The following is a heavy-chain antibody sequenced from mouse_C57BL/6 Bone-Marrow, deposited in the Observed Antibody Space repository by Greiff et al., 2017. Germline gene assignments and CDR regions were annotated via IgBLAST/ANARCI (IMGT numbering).Heavy chain of an antibody. CDR2: IDPNSGGT. J-gene: IGHJ1*03. V-gene: IGHV1-72*01. D-gene: IGHD2-4*01. CDR1: GYTFTSYW. Sequence: QVHVKQPGAELVKPGASVKLSCKASGYTFTSYWMHWVKQRPGRGLEWIGRIDPNSGGTKYNEKFKSKATLTVDKPSSTAYMQLSSLTSEDSAVYYCASAMGYDYNADFDVWGTGTTVTVSS. CDR3: ASAMGYDYNADFDV.